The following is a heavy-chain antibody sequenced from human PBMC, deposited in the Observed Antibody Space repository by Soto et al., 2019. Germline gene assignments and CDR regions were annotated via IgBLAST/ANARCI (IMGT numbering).Heavy chain of an antibody. CDR2: ISGSGGST. Sequence: PWGSLRLSCAASGFTFSSYAMSWVRQAPGKGLEWVSAISGSGGSTYYADSVKGRFTISRDNSKNTLYLQMNSLRAEDTAVYYCAKDFRREGGAYRSSGSGSYYGIFDYWGQGTLVTVSS. V-gene: IGHV3-23*01. CDR3: AKDFRREGGAYRSSGSGSYYGIFDY. D-gene: IGHD3-10*01. J-gene: IGHJ4*02. CDR1: GFTFSSYA.